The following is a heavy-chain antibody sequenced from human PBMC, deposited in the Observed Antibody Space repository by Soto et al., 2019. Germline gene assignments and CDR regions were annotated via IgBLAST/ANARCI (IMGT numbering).Heavy chain of an antibody. D-gene: IGHD3-22*01. J-gene: IGHJ1*01. CDR2: IYHSGST. Sequence: PSETLSLTCAVSGGSISSSNWWSWVRQPPGKGLEWIGEIYHSGSTNYNPSLKSRVTISVDKSKNQFSLNLSSVTAADTDVYYCARLKVVTGTLFQHWGQGTLVTVSS. CDR3: ARLKVVTGTLFQH. V-gene: IGHV4-4*02. CDR1: GGSISSSNW.